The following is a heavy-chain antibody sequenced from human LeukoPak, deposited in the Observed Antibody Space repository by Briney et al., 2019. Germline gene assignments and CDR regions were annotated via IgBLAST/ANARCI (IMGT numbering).Heavy chain of an antibody. CDR3: ARAHFGYHFDY. D-gene: IGHD6-25*01. CDR2: ISYDGSNK. CDR1: GFTFSSSG. Sequence: GRSLRLSCAASGFTFSSSGIHWVRQAPGKGLEWVAAISYDGSNKYFADSVKGRFTISRDNSKNTLYLQMNSLRSEDTAVYYCARAHFGYHFDYWGQGTLVTVSS. V-gene: IGHV3-30*03. J-gene: IGHJ4*02.